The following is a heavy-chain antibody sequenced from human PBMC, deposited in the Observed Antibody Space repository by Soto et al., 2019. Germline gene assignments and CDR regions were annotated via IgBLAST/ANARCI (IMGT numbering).Heavy chain of an antibody. J-gene: IGHJ5*02. Sequence: ASVKVSCKASGYTFTSYDINWVRQATGQGLEWMGWMNPNSGNTGYAQKFQGRVTMTRNTSISTAYMELSSLRSDDTAVYYCAKQSSSSGDWFDPWGQGTLVTVSS. V-gene: IGHV1-8*01. CDR3: AKQSSSSGDWFDP. CDR2: MNPNSGNT. CDR1: GYTFTSYD. D-gene: IGHD6-6*01.